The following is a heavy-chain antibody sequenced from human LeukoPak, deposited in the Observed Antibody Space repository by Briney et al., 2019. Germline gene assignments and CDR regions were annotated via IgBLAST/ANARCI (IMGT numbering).Heavy chain of an antibody. J-gene: IGHJ6*03. Sequence: ASVKVSCKASGYTFTDYYMHWVRQAPGQGLEWMGWINPNSGGTNYAQKFQGRVTMTRDMSTSTVYMELSSLRSEDTAVYYCARDLSGAARPYYMDVWGKGTTVTVSS. CDR3: ARDLSGAARPYYMDV. CDR1: GYTFTDYY. D-gene: IGHD6-6*01. CDR2: INPNSGGT. V-gene: IGHV1-2*02.